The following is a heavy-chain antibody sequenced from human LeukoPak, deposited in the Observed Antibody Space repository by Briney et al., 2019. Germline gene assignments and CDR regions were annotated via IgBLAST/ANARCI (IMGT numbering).Heavy chain of an antibody. V-gene: IGHV3-72*01. CDR2: IKNKINSYTT. J-gene: IGHJ4*02. CDR3: VMISSPSGYNFDC. Sequence: PGGSLRLPCAASGFTFSDHFMDWVRQAPGKGLEWVGRIKNKINSYTTQYAASVKGRFTISRDDSENSMYLQMNSLKTEDTAVYFCVMISSPSGYNFDCWGQGTLVTVSS. D-gene: IGHD6-6*01. CDR1: GFTFSDHF.